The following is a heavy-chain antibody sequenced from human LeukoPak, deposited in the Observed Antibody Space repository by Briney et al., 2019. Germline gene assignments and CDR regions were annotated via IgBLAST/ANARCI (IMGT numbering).Heavy chain of an antibody. D-gene: IGHD3-22*01. V-gene: IGHV3-23*01. CDR1: GFTFSSSP. CDR3: AKGAYYYDSSGYFDY. Sequence: GGSLRLSCSASGFTFSSSPMSWVRQAPGKGLEWVSAISGSGGGTYYADSVKGRFTISRDNSKNTLYLQMNSLRAEDTALYYCAKGAYYYDSSGYFDYWVQGTLVTVSS. J-gene: IGHJ4*02. CDR2: ISGSGGGT.